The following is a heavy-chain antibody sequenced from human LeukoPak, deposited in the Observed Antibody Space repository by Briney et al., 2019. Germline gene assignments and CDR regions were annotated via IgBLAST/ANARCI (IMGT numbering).Heavy chain of an antibody. Sequence: ASVKVSCKASGYTFTSYGISWVRQAPGQGLEWMGWISAYNGNTNYAQKPQGRVTMTTDTSTSTAYMELRSLRSDDTAVYYCARVHSSSWYGGFYYYYYMDVWGKGTTVTISS. V-gene: IGHV1-18*01. CDR3: ARVHSSSWYGGFYYYYYMDV. CDR2: ISAYNGNT. CDR1: GYTFTSYG. D-gene: IGHD6-13*01. J-gene: IGHJ6*03.